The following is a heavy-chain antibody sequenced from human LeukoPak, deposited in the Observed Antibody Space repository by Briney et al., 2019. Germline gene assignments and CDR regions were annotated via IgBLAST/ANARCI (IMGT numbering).Heavy chain of an antibody. J-gene: IGHJ4*02. CDR2: IFPGDSDT. Sequence: GESLKISCKGSGYTFTSYWIGWVCQMPGKGLEWMGIIFPGDSDTRYNPSFQGQATISADESINTAYMQWSSLKASDTAMYYCARTYSSDTSGYYLDYWGQGTLVTVSS. D-gene: IGHD3-22*01. CDR3: ARTYSSDTSGYYLDY. CDR1: GYTFTSYW. V-gene: IGHV5-51*01.